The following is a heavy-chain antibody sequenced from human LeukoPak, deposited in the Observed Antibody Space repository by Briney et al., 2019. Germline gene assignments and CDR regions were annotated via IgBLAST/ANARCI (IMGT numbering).Heavy chain of an antibody. CDR2: ISSSSSYI. CDR1: VVTFSSYS. V-gene: IGHV3-21*01. D-gene: IGHD1-20*01. Sequence: GGSLRLSCAASVVTFSSYSVNWVRQAPWKGLEWVSSISSSSSYIYYADSVKGRFTISRDNAKNSLYLQMNSLRAEDTAVYYCARDNNWNDIDYWGQGTLVTVSS. CDR3: ARDNNWNDIDY. J-gene: IGHJ4*02.